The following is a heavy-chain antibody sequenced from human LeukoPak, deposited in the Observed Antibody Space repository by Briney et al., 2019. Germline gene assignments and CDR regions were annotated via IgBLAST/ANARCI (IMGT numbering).Heavy chain of an antibody. V-gene: IGHV4-31*03. J-gene: IGHJ4*02. D-gene: IGHD4-17*01. Sequence: SQTLSLTCTVSGGSISSDAYFWSWIRQHPGKGLEWIGYIYYSGSTYYNPSLKSRVTISVDTSKNQFSLKVNSVTAADTAVYYCARSYGDHKYFFDYWGQGTLVTVSS. CDR2: IYYSGST. CDR1: GGSISSDAYF. CDR3: ARSYGDHKYFFDY.